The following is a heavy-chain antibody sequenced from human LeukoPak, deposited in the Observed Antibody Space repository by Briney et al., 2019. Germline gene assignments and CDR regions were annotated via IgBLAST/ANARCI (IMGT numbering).Heavy chain of an antibody. CDR3: ARDLYLWGIALDY. Sequence: ASVKVSCKASGGTFSSYAFSWVRQAPGQGLEWMGWISAYNGNTNYAQKLQGRVTMTTDTSTSTAYMELRSLRSDDTAVYYCARDLYLWGIALDYWGQGTLVTVSS. V-gene: IGHV1-18*01. J-gene: IGHJ4*02. CDR1: GGTFSSYA. CDR2: ISAYNGNT. D-gene: IGHD3-16*01.